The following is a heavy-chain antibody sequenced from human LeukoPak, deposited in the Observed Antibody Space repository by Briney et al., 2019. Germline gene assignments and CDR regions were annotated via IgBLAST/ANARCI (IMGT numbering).Heavy chain of an antibody. V-gene: IGHV4-31*03. D-gene: IGHD6-13*01. CDR2: IYYSGST. CDR1: GGSISSGGYY. J-gene: IGHJ3*02. Sequence: PSETLSLTCTVSGGSISSGGYYWSWTRQHPGKGLEWIGYIYYSGSTYYNPSLKSRVTISVDTSKNQFSLKLSSVTAADTAVYYCATKSRNSSWFQPVDLAFDIWGQGTMVTVSS. CDR3: ATKSRNSSWFQPVDLAFDI.